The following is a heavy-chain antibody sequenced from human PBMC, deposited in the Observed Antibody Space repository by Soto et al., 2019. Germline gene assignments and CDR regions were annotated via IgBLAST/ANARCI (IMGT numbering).Heavy chain of an antibody. CDR3: ARGGPLFCSGGSCPAGWFDP. Sequence: SETLSLTCAVYGGSFSGYYWSWICQPPGKGLEWIGEINHSGSTNYNPSLKSRVTISVDTSKNQFSLKLSSVTAADTAVYYCARGGPLFCSGGSCPAGWFDPWGQGTLVTVSS. D-gene: IGHD2-15*01. CDR1: GGSFSGYY. V-gene: IGHV4-34*01. CDR2: INHSGST. J-gene: IGHJ5*02.